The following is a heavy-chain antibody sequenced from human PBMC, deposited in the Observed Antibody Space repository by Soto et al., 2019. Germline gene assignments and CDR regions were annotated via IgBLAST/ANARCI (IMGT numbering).Heavy chain of an antibody. V-gene: IGHV3-64D*08. CDR3: VKDRYIEY. CDR1: GFTFSNSA. CDR2: ISSSGGPT. Sequence: EVQLVESGGGLVQPGGSLRLSCSVSGFTFSNSAMHWVRQAPGKGLQYVSSISSSGGPTYYADSVKGRFSIPRDNAKNTLYLQMSSLRAEDTAVYYCVKDRYIEYWGQGILVTVSS. J-gene: IGHJ4*02.